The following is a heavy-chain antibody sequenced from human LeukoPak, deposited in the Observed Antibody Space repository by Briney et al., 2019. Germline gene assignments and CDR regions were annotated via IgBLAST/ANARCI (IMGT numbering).Heavy chain of an antibody. J-gene: IGHJ4*02. V-gene: IGHV3-74*01. CDR2: IKSDGSST. CDR3: ARGRGLPGPLDY. CDR1: GFTFSSYW. D-gene: IGHD3-10*01. Sequence: GGSLRLSCAASGFTFSSYWMHWVRQAPGKGLVWVSRIKSDGSSTSYADSVKGRFTISRDNAKITLYLQMNSLRAEDTAVYYCARGRGLPGPLDYWGQGTLVTVSS.